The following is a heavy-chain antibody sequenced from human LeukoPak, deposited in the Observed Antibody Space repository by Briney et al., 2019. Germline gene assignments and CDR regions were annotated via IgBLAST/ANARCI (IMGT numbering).Heavy chain of an antibody. V-gene: IGHV4-61*08. CDR3: ARALTGTRSGYYYNYMDV. D-gene: IGHD1-7*01. Sequence: SQTLSLTCTVSGGSISSGDYYWSWIRQPPGKGLEWIGYINYSGSTNYSPSLKSRVTVSVDTSKNQFSLKLTSVTAADTAVYYCARALTGTRSGYYYNYMDVWGKGTTVTVSS. CDR2: INYSGST. CDR1: GGSISSGDYY. J-gene: IGHJ6*03.